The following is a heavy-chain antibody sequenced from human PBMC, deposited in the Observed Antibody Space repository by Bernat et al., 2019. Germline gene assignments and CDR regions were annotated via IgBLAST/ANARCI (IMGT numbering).Heavy chain of an antibody. V-gene: IGHV3-73*01. Sequence: EVQLLESGGGLVQPGGSLRLSCAASGFTFSSYAMSWVRQAPGKGLEWVGRIRSKANSYATAYAASVKGRFTISRDDSKNTAYLQMNSLKTGDTAVYYCTGFDYWGQGALVTVSS. J-gene: IGHJ4*02. CDR3: TGFDY. CDR2: IRSKANSYAT. CDR1: GFTFSSYA.